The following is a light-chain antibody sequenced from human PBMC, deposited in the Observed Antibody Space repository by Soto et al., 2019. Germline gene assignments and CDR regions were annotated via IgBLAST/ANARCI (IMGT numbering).Light chain of an antibody. V-gene: IGLV1-51*01. CDR2: DND. Sequence: QSVLTQPPSLSAAPGQRVTISCSGSSSNIGSNYVSWYQHLPGAAPKLLIYDNDRRPSGIPDRFSGSKSGTSATLGITGLQTGDEADYYCGTWDTSLSAVVLGGGTKLTVL. CDR1: SSNIGSNY. CDR3: GTWDTSLSAVV. J-gene: IGLJ3*02.